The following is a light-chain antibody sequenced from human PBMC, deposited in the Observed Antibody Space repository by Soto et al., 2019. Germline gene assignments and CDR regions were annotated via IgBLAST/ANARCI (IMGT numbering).Light chain of an antibody. J-gene: IGLJ2*01. CDR2: NVN. CDR1: SSDVGSYDY. V-gene: IGLV2-11*01. Sequence: QSALIQPPSVSGSPGQSVTISCTGTSSDVGSYDYVSWYQQHPGTVPKPMIYNVNTQPSGVPDRFSGSKSGTSASLAISGLQSEDEADYYCAAWDDRLSAVVFGGGTQLTVL. CDR3: AAWDDRLSAVV.